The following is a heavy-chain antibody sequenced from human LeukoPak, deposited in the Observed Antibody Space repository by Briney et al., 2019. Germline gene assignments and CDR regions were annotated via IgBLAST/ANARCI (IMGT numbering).Heavy chain of an antibody. D-gene: IGHD6-13*01. CDR1: GFTFSDYY. J-gene: IGHJ5*02. CDR2: ISYDGSNK. CDR3: ARDRSSSINWFDP. V-gene: IGHV3-30-3*01. Sequence: GGSLRLSCAASGFTFSDYYMTWLRQAPGKGLEWVAVISYDGSNKYYADSVKGRFTISRDNSKNTLYPQMNSLRAEDTAVYYCARDRSSSINWFDPWGQGTLVTVSS.